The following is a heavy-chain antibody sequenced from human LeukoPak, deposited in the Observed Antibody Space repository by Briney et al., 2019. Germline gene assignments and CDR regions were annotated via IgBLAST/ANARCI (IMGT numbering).Heavy chain of an antibody. CDR1: GYTFTSYG. V-gene: IGHV1-18*01. Sequence: ASVKVSCKASGYTFTSYGISWVRQAPGQGLEWMGWISAYNGNTNYAQKLQGRVTMTTDTSTSTAYMELRSLRSDDTAVYYCARRQFSGWLRHDAFDIRGQGTMVTVSS. J-gene: IGHJ3*02. CDR3: ARRQFSGWLRHDAFDI. CDR2: ISAYNGNT. D-gene: IGHD6-19*01.